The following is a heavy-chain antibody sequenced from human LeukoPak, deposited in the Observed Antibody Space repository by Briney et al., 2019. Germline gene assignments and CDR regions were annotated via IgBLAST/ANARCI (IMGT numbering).Heavy chain of an antibody. CDR3: ATKQWLAPPPDS. D-gene: IGHD6-19*01. V-gene: IGHV3-74*01. CDR1: GFTISKYW. J-gene: IGHJ4*02. CDR2: INTDGTVT. Sequence: GRSVRLSCAASGFTISKYWMLWVRQAPGKGLESVSRINTDGTVTTHADSVKGRFTVSRDNADNTMFLQMNSVRDEDTAVYYCATKQWLAPPPDSWGQGTPVSVSS.